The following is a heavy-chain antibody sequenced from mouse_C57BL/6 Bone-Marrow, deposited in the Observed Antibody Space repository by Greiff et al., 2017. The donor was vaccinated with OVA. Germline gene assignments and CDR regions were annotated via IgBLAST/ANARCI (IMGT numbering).Heavy chain of an antibody. CDR3: ARRVVEEAMDY. D-gene: IGHD1-1*01. J-gene: IGHJ4*01. CDR1: GYTFTSYW. V-gene: IGHV1-50*01. CDR2: LDPSDSYT. Sequence: QVQLQQPGAELVKPGASVKLSCKASGYTFTSYWMQWVKQRPGQGLEWIGELDPSDSYTNYNQKFKGKATVTVDTSSSTAYMQLSSLTSEDSAVDYCARRVVEEAMDYWGQGTSVTVSS.